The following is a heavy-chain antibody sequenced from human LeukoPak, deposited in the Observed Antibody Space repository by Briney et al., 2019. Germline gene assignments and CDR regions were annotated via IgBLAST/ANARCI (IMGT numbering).Heavy chain of an antibody. CDR1: GFTFSSYW. J-gene: IGHJ6*02. Sequence: GGSLRLSCAASGFTFSSYWMSWVRQAPGKGLEWVANIKQDGSEKYYVDSVKGRFTISRDNAKNSLYLQMNSLRAEDTAVYYCARDVLVGLTGTTLGKNYYYHYGMDVWGQGTTVTVSS. CDR3: ARDVLVGLTGTTLGKNYYYHYGMDV. V-gene: IGHV3-7*01. CDR2: IKQDGSEK. D-gene: IGHD1-7*01.